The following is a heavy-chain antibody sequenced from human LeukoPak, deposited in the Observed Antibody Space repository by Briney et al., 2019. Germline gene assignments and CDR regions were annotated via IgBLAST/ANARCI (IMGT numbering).Heavy chain of an antibody. Sequence: PSETLSLTCAVYGGSFSGYYWSWIRQPPGKGLEWIGEINHSGSTNYNPSLKSRVTISVDTSKNQFSLKLSSVTAADTAVYYFARAIAARPFNWFDPWGQGTLVTVSS. V-gene: IGHV4-34*01. CDR2: INHSGST. CDR3: ARAIAARPFNWFDP. CDR1: GGSFSGYY. D-gene: IGHD6-6*01. J-gene: IGHJ5*02.